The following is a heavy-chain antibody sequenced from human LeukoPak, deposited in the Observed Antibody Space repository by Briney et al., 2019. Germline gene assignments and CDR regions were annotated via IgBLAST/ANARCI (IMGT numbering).Heavy chain of an antibody. J-gene: IGHJ6*02. D-gene: IGHD6-19*01. CDR3: ARATGCSSGWSLGYYYYYYGMDV. V-gene: IGHV3-48*01. Sequence: GGSLRLSCAASGFTFSSYSMNWVRQAPGKGLEWVSYISSSSSTIYYADSVKGRFTISRDNAKNSLYLQMNSLRAEDTAVYYCARATGCSSGWSLGYYYYYYGMDVWGQGTTVTVSS. CDR2: ISSSSSTI. CDR1: GFTFSSYS.